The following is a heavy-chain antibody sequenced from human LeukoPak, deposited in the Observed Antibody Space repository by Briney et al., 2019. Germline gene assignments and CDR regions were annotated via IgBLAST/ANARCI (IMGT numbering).Heavy chain of an antibody. D-gene: IGHD7-27*01. CDR1: GFIFKNFG. CDR3: AKDRSWGMNSAEY. V-gene: IGHV3-30*02. J-gene: IGHJ4*02. Sequence: GGSLRLSCAASGFIFKNFGMYWFRQAPGKGLEWVAFIRYDGSRTYYTDSVKGRFTISRDNSNNTLYLQMNSLRPEDTAVYFCAKDRSWGMNSAEYWGQGTLVTVSS. CDR2: IRYDGSRT.